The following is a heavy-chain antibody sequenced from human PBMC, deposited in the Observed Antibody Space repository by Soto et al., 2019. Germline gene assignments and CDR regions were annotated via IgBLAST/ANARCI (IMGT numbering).Heavy chain of an antibody. CDR2: IYHSGST. J-gene: IGHJ4*02. V-gene: IGHV4-4*02. Sequence: QVQLQESGPGLVKPSGTLSLTCAVSGGSISSSNWWRWVRQPPGKGLEWIGEIYHSGSTNYNPSLRSRVTISVDKSKNQFSLKLSSVTAADTAVYYCARVKTEESGDNPYFDYWGQGTLVTVSS. D-gene: IGHD3-10*01. CDR1: GGSISSSNW. CDR3: ARVKTEESGDNPYFDY.